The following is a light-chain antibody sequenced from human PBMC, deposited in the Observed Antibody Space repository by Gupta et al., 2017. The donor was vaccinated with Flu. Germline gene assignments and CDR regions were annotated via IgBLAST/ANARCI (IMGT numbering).Light chain of an antibody. Sequence: DIQMTQSPSSLYASVGDRVTITCRASQSISSYLNWYQQTPGKAPKFLIYSASNLQSGVSSRFSGSGSGTDFTLTISSLQPEDFATYYCQQSYTTPLTFGGGTKVEIK. CDR1: QSISSY. V-gene: IGKV1-39*01. CDR2: SAS. J-gene: IGKJ4*01. CDR3: QQSYTTPLT.